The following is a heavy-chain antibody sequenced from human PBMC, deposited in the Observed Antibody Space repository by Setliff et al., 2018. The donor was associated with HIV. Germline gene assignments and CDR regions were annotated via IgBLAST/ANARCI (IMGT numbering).Heavy chain of an antibody. D-gene: IGHD2-21*01. V-gene: IGHV1-46*01. CDR3: AKAIPGPAIKCGRIKNWFDP. J-gene: IGHJ5*02. CDR2: IKPAGNPT. Sequence: ASVKVSCKASGYTFTSDYIHWVRQAPGQGLEWRGIIKPAGNPTSYAQKFQGRLTMTKDTSTNTVYMELSSLRSEDTAVYYCAKAIPGPAIKCGRIKNWFDPWGEGTLVTVSS. CDR1: GYTFTSDY.